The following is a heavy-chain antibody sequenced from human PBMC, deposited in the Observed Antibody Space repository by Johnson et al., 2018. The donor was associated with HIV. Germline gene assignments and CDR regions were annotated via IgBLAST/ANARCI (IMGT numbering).Heavy chain of an antibody. D-gene: IGHD1-14*01. CDR3: TTEKHAPRAFDI. Sequence: QVQLVESGGGVVQPGRSLRLSCAASGFTFSSYAMHWVRQAPGKGLEWVSVIYSGGSTYYADSVKGRFTISRDNSKNTLYLQMNSLKTEDTAVYYCTTEKHAPRAFDIWGQGTMVTVSS. J-gene: IGHJ3*02. CDR1: GFTFSSYA. V-gene: IGHV3-NL1*01. CDR2: IYSGGST.